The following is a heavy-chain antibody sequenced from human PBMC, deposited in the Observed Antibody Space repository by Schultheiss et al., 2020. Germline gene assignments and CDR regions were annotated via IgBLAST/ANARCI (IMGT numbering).Heavy chain of an antibody. CDR2: ISGSGGST. D-gene: IGHD5-24*01. J-gene: IGHJ5*02. CDR1: GFTFSSYS. Sequence: GGSLRLSCAASGFTFSSYSMNWVRQAPGKGLEWVSAISGSGGSTYYADSVKGRFTISRDNSKNTLYLQMNSLRAEDTAVYYCAKAGGYKDLSSWFDPWGQGTLVTVSS. V-gene: IGHV3-23*01. CDR3: AKAGGYKDLSSWFDP.